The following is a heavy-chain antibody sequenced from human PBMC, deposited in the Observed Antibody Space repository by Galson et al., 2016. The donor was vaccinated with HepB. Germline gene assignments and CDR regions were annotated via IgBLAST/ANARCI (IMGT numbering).Heavy chain of an antibody. CDR1: GASITSSRYF. D-gene: IGHD4-17*01. CDR2: VYYSGGGNS. Sequence: TLSLTCSVSGASITSSRYFWSWIRQRPGKGLEWIANVYYSGGGNSYYNASLRSRLRTSVDSSKNQFSLELTSVTAADTAMYYCAGVDYGGQKLFENSGQGTMVIVSS. CDR3: AGVDYGGQKLFEN. J-gene: IGHJ4*02. V-gene: IGHV4-31*03.